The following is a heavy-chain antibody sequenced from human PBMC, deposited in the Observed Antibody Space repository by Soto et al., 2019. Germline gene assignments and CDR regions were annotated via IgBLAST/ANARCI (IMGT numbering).Heavy chain of an antibody. Sequence: VKVSCKASGYTLSDYYMQWVRQAPGQGLEWMGWFNPNSGDTNYAQKFQGRVTMTRDTSIATAYMELSSLKSDDTAVYYCAREGGGIAAAGAGNDAFDIWGQGTMVTVSS. CDR3: AREGGGIAAAGAGNDAFDI. J-gene: IGHJ3*02. D-gene: IGHD6-13*01. V-gene: IGHV1-2*02. CDR2: FNPNSGDT. CDR1: GYTLSDYY.